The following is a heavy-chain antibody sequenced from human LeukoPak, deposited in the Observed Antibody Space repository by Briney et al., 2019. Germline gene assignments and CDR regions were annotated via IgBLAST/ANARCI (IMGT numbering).Heavy chain of an antibody. CDR3: ARFSTSTYYYDSSGYPDSSFDY. CDR1: GGSISSGDYY. D-gene: IGHD3-22*01. CDR2: IYYSGST. J-gene: IGHJ4*02. Sequence: SETLSLTCTVSGGSISSGDYYWSWIRQHPGKGLEWIGYIYYSGSTYYNPSLKSRVTIPVDTSKNQFSLKLSSVTAADTAVYYCARFSTSTYYYDSSGYPDSSFDYWGQGTLVTVSS. V-gene: IGHV4-31*03.